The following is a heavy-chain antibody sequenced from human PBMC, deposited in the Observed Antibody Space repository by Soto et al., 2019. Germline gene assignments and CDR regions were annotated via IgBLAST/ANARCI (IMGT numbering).Heavy chain of an antibody. J-gene: IGHJ6*03. D-gene: IGHD6-13*01. CDR2: ISWNSGSI. Sequence: GGSLRLSCAASGFTFDDYAMHWVRQAPGKGLEWVSGISWNSGSIGYADSVKGRFTISRDNSKNSLYLQMNSLRAEDRALYYCAKYGGAAGGYFYYYIDVWGKGTTVTVSS. V-gene: IGHV3-9*01. CDR1: GFTFDDYA. CDR3: AKYGGAAGGYFYYYIDV.